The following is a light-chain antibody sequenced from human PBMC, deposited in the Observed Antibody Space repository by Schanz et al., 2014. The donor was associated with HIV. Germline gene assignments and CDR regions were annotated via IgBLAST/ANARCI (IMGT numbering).Light chain of an antibody. CDR2: GNS. J-gene: IGLJ3*02. V-gene: IGLV1-40*01. Sequence: QSVLTQPPSVSGAPGQRVTISCTGSRSNIGAGYAVHWYQQLPGTAPKLLIYGNSNRPSGVPDRISASKSGTSASLAITGLQSEDEADYYCAAWDDSLNGWVFGGGTKLTVL. CDR1: RSNIGAGYA. CDR3: AAWDDSLNGWV.